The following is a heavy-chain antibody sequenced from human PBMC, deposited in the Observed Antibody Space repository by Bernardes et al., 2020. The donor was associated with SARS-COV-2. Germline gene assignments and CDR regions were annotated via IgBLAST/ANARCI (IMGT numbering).Heavy chain of an antibody. CDR3: AHRASFYDDDDFYYSGFDY. CDR2: ICWGDEQ. Sequence: SGPTLVNPTQTLTLTCTFSGVSLSSDGVGVAWIRQRPGKALEWLALICWGDEQRHSPSLRSRLTITKDTSKSQGVLTMTNMDPVDTATYYCAHRASFYDDDDFYYSGFDYWGKGTLVTVSS. V-gene: IGHV2-5*02. CDR1: GVSLSSDGVG. J-gene: IGHJ4*02. D-gene: IGHD3-22*01.